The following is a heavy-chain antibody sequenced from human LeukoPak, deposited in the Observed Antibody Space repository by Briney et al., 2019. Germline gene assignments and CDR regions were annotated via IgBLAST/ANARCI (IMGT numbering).Heavy chain of an antibody. CDR3: ARDSYDSSDITIHYYMDV. Sequence: PSETLSLTCTVSGGSISNYYWRWLRQPAGKGLEWIGRIYTSGSTNYNPSLKSRVTMSVDTSENQFSLRLSSVTAADTAVYYCARDSYDSSDITIHYYMDVRGKGITVTVSS. V-gene: IGHV4-4*07. CDR1: GGSISNYY. J-gene: IGHJ6*03. CDR2: IYTSGST. D-gene: IGHD3-22*01.